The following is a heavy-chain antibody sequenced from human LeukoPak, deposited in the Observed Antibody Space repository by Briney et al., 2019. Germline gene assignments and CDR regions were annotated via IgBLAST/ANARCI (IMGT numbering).Heavy chain of an antibody. J-gene: IGHJ4*02. Sequence: SETLSLTCTVSGGSISSYYWNWIRQPPGKGLEWIGSISYSGSANYNPSFRSRVTISVDTSKNQFSLKLSSVTAADTAVYYCASGTTVPNLFWGQGTLVTVSS. CDR2: ISYSGSA. D-gene: IGHD4-17*01. CDR1: GGSISSYY. CDR3: ASGTTVPNLF. V-gene: IGHV4-59*08.